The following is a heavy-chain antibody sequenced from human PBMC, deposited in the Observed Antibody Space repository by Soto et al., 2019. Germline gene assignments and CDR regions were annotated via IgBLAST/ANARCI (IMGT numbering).Heavy chain of an antibody. J-gene: IGHJ6*02. CDR1: GYIFTSYW. Sequence: GESLKLSCKCSGYIFTSYWISWVLQMPGKGLEWMGRIDPSDSYTNYSPSFQGHVTISADKSISTAYLQWSSLKASDTAMYYCARPSVAYYYGMDVWGQGTTVTVSS. D-gene: IGHD5-12*01. CDR2: IDPSDSYT. CDR3: ARPSVAYYYGMDV. V-gene: IGHV5-10-1*01.